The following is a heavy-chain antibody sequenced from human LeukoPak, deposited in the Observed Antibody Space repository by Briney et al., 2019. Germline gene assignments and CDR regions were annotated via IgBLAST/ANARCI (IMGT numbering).Heavy chain of an antibody. V-gene: IGHV3-74*01. Sequence: GGSLRLSCTTSGFTVTNYWMHWVRQAPGKGLVWVSRMNSDGSNTNYAGSVKGRFTISRDNARNTLYLQMNSLRAEDTAVYYCAGGLSDYYYTVGYWGQGTLVTVSS. CDR3: AGGLSDYYYTVGY. J-gene: IGHJ4*02. CDR1: GFTVTNYW. CDR2: MNSDGSNT. D-gene: IGHD3-22*01.